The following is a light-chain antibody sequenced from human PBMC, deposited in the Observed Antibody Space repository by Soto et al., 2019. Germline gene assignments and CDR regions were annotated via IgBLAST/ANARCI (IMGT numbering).Light chain of an antibody. V-gene: IGLV2-8*01. CDR1: KNDISVYDF. CDR2: EDV. CDR3: KSYAGSNTYV. J-gene: IGLJ1*01. Sequence: LTQPPSASGSPGQSVTISCTGTKNDISVYDFVSWYQHHPGKPPRLLIYEDVNRPSGVPDRCSGSKSGNTASLTVSGLQAADEADYFCKSYAGSNTYVFGSGTKVTVL.